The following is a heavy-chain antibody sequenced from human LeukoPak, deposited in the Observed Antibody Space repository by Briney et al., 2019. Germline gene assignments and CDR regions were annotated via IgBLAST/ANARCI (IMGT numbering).Heavy chain of an antibody. Sequence: GGSLRLSCAASGFTFSSYAMSWVRQAPGKGLEWVSVISGSGGNTYHADSVKGRFTISRDNSKNTLYLQMNSLRVEDTAVYYCAKSRSGNYYRSLGDWGQGTLVTVSS. V-gene: IGHV3-23*01. CDR3: AKSRSGNYYRSLGD. CDR2: ISGSGGNT. D-gene: IGHD3-10*01. CDR1: GFTFSSYA. J-gene: IGHJ4*02.